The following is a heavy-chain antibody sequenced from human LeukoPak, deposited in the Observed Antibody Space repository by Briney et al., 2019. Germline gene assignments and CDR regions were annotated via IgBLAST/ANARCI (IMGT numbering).Heavy chain of an antibody. CDR3: ARRGYCSSTSCYSRYYYMDV. D-gene: IGHD2-2*02. CDR1: GYTFTSYG. CDR2: INPSGGST. V-gene: IGHV1-46*01. Sequence: ASVKVSCKASGYTFTSYGISWVRQAPGQGLEWMGIINPSGGSTSYAQKFQGRVTMTRDMSTSTVYMELSSLRSEDTAVYYCARRGYCSSTSCYSRYYYMDVWGKGTTVTVSS. J-gene: IGHJ6*03.